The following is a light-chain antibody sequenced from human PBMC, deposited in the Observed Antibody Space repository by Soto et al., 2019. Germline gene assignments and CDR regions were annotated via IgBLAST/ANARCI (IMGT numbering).Light chain of an antibody. CDR1: ERISTY. CDR3: QHYKSSPYT. Sequence: DIQLTQSPSALSASVGDRVTITCRASERISTYLALSQRRPGKAPKLLIYDASSLVSGVPSRFSGSGSGTEFTLTITTLQPDDVATYFCQHYKSSPYTFGQGTKVDIK. CDR2: DAS. V-gene: IGKV1-5*01. J-gene: IGKJ2*01.